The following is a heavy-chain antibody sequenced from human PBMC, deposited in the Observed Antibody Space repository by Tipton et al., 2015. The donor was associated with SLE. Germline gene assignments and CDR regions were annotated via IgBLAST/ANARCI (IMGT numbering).Heavy chain of an antibody. CDR1: EFNFDDYA. V-gene: IGHV3-30*04. Sequence: SLRLSCAAYEFNFDDYAMHWVRQAPGKGLGWVAVISYDGSNKYYADSVKGRFTISRDSAKNSLYLEMNSLRAEDTAVYYCARSRFYYYAMDVWGQGTTVTVSS. J-gene: IGHJ6*02. CDR2: ISYDGSNK. D-gene: IGHD2-2*01. CDR3: ARSRFYYYAMDV.